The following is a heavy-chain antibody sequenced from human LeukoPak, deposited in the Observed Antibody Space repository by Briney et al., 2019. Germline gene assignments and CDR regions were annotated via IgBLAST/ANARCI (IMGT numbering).Heavy chain of an antibody. D-gene: IGHD2-2*02. CDR2: FLSSSSYI. V-gene: IGHV3-21*01. CDR3: ARGQVWYQLLYDYFDY. J-gene: IGHJ4*02. CDR1: GLTFSNYN. Sequence: GGSLRLSCAASGLTFSNYNMNWVRQAPGKGLEWVSSFLSSSSYIYYADSVKGRFTISRDNAKNSLYLQMNSLRAEDTAVYYCARGQVWYQLLYDYFDYWGQGTLVTVSS.